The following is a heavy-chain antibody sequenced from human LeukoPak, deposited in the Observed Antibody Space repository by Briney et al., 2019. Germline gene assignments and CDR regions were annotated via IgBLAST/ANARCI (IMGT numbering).Heavy chain of an antibody. Sequence: PGGSLRLSCAASGFTFTSYSMSWVRQAPGKGLEWVRSIITNGGSTYYAYSVTGRYTIPRDNTKNTLYLQMNSMRAEDTAVYYCAKDHIIYSSHMDVWGKGTTVTVSS. CDR3: AKDHIIYSSHMDV. CDR2: IITNGGST. J-gene: IGHJ6*03. V-gene: IGHV3-23*01. CDR1: GFTFTSYS.